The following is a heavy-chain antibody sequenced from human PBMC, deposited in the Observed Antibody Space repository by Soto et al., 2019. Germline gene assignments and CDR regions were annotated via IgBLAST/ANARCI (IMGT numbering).Heavy chain of an antibody. Sequence: GGSLRLSCAASGFTFSSYAMHWVRQAPGKGLEWVAVISYDGSNKYYADSVKGRFTISRDNSKNTLYLQMNSLRAEDTAVYYCARDLWLEDAFDIWGQGTMVTVSS. CDR2: ISYDGSNK. CDR1: GFTFSSYA. V-gene: IGHV3-30-3*01. D-gene: IGHD3-3*01. J-gene: IGHJ3*02. CDR3: ARDLWLEDAFDI.